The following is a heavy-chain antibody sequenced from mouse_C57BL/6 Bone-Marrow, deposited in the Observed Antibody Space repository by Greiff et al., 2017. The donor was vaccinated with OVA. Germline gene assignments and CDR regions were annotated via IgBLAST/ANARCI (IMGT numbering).Heavy chain of an antibody. CDR1: GYTFTSYW. CDR2: IDPSDRYT. CDR3: GRERYYDGSPLDY. V-gene: IGHV1-59*01. D-gene: IGHD1-1*01. J-gene: IGHJ2*01. Sequence: QVQLQQPGAELVRPGTSVKLSCKASGYTFTSYWMHWVKQRPGQGLEWIGVIDPSDRYTNYNQKFKGKATLPVDTSSSTAYMQLSSLTSEDSADYYRGRERYYDGSPLDYWGQGTTLTVSS.